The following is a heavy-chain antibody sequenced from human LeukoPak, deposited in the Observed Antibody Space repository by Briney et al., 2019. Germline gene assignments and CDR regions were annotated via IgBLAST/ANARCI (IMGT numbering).Heavy chain of an antibody. V-gene: IGHV1-18*01. CDR1: GYTFTRNG. CDR2: ISGYNGNT. D-gene: IGHD3-22*01. Sequence: ASVKVSCKASGYTFTRNGICWVRQAPGQGLEWMGWISGYNGNTKYAQKFQGRVTMTTDTSTSTAYMELRSLRSDDTAVYYCARATYYDSSGYWDYWGQGTLVTVSS. J-gene: IGHJ4*02. CDR3: ARATYYDSSGYWDY.